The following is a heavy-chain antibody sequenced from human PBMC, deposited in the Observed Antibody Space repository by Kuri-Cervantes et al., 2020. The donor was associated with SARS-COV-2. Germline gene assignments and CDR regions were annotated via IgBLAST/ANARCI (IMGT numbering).Heavy chain of an antibody. CDR1: VFTFSAYT. Sequence: SLQISCVASVFTFSAYTLNWVRQAPGKGLEWVSSITRSSVYISYADSLKGRFTISRDNAKNSLYLQMNSLRAEDTAVYYCARSPGDGDYDPFGYWGQGTLVTVSS. CDR2: ITRSSVYI. V-gene: IGHV3-21*01. J-gene: IGHJ4*02. D-gene: IGHD4-17*01. CDR3: ARSPGDGDYDPFGY.